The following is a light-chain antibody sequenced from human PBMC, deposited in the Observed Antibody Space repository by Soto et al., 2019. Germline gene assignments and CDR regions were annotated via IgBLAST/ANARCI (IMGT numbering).Light chain of an antibody. Sequence: EIVMTQSPATLSVSPGERATLSCRASQSVRSNNLAWYQQKPAQAPSLLIYGISTRATGFPARFSGSGSGTEFTLTISSLQSEDFAVYYCQQYSSWPLTFGGGTKVEIK. J-gene: IGKJ4*01. V-gene: IGKV3-15*01. CDR3: QQYSSWPLT. CDR1: QSVRSN. CDR2: GIS.